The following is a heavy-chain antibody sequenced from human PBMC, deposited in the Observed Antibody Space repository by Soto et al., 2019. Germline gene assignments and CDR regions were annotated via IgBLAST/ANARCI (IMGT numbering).Heavy chain of an antibody. J-gene: IGHJ6*03. Sequence: QVQLQESGPGLVKPSETLSLTCTVSGASISSYHWSWIRQTPGKGLAWIGYIYYSGSANYNPSLKSRVTFSVDTSKNQVSLKLSSVTAADTGVYYCAAAVPAEYVFPYYYMDVWGKWTTVTVSS. D-gene: IGHD3-16*01. CDR3: AAAVPAEYVFPYYYMDV. CDR2: IYYSGSA. V-gene: IGHV4-59*01. CDR1: GASISSYH.